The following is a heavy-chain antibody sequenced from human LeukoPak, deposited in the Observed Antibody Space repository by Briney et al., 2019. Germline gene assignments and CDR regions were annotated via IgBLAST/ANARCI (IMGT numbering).Heavy chain of an antibody. CDR2: ISTSGDIM. CDR3: AKGHTYGMI. CDR1: GFTFRNYY. J-gene: IGHJ4*02. Sequence: GGSLRLSCSASGFTFRNYYMTWLRQTPGKGLEWLSYISTSGDIMDYAASVKGRFTISRDNAKASLYLQMKSLGADDTAIYYCAKGHTYGMIWGQGALVTVSS. D-gene: IGHD5-18*01. V-gene: IGHV3-11*01.